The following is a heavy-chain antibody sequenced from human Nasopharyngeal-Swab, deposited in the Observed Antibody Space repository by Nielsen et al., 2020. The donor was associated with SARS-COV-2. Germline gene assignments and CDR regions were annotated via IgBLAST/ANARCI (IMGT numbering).Heavy chain of an antibody. CDR2: ISYDGSNK. Sequence: LSLTRAASGFTFSSYAMHWVRQDPGKGLEWVAVISYDGSNKYYADSVKGRFTISRDNSKNTLYLQMNSLRAEDTAVYYCARDPNYYGSGSHYGMDVWGQGTTVTVSS. J-gene: IGHJ6*02. CDR1: GFTFSSYA. V-gene: IGHV3-30*04. CDR3: ARDPNYYGSGSHYGMDV. D-gene: IGHD3-10*01.